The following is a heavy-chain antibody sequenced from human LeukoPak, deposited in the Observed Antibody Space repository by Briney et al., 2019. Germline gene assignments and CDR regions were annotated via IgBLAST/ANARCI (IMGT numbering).Heavy chain of an antibody. CDR1: GGSISSSSYY. D-gene: IGHD5-24*01. CDR3: ARAAERWLAGFGSFDI. CDR2: IYYSGST. V-gene: IGHV4-39*07. Sequence: KSSETLSLTCTVSGGSISSSSYYWGWIRQPPGKGLEWIGSIYYSGSTNYNPSLKSRVTISVDTSKNQFSLKLSSVTAADTAVYYCARAAERWLAGFGSFDIWGQGTMVTVSS. J-gene: IGHJ3*02.